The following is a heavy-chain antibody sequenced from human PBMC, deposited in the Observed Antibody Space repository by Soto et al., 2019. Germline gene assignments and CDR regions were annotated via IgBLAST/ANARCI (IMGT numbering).Heavy chain of an antibody. J-gene: IGHJ4*02. CDR1: GGSFSNYA. Sequence: QVHLVQSGGEVKKPGSSVRVSCKASGGSFSNYAVTWVRQAPGQRLEWMGGITPMFGIANYAQKFQGRVTLTADESTGTAYMELSSLRSDDTATYYCASDRHHSGFEDWGQGTLVTVSS. CDR2: ITPMFGIA. CDR3: ASDRHHSGFED. V-gene: IGHV1-69*01.